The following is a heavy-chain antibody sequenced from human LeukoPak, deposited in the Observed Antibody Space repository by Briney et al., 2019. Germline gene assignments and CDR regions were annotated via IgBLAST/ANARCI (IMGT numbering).Heavy chain of an antibody. CDR1: GGSISSSSYY. CDR2: IYYSGST. CDR3: ASPGGCSGGSCYSLGGWFDP. V-gene: IGHV4-39*07. D-gene: IGHD2-15*01. Sequence: SETLSLTCTVSGGSISSSSYYWGWIRQPPGKGLEWIGSIYYSGSTNYNPSLKSRVTISVDTSKNQFSLKLSSVTAADTAVYYCASPGGCSGGSCYSLGGWFDPWGQGTLVTVSS. J-gene: IGHJ5*02.